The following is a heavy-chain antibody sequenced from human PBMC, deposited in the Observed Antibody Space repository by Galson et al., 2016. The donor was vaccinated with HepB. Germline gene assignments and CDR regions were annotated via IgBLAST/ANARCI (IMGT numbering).Heavy chain of an antibody. V-gene: IGHV3-23*01. CDR3: VKDGPANGWSDFEY. D-gene: IGHD6-19*01. J-gene: IGHJ4*02. CDR1: GFTFRNYG. CDR2: VDNSGDGT. Sequence: SLRLSCAASGFTFRNYGMTWVRQAPGKGLEWVSIVDNSGDGTYYADSVKGRFIISRDNSKNTLYLQMNSLRAEDTAVYYCVKDGPANGWSDFEYWGQGSLVTVSS.